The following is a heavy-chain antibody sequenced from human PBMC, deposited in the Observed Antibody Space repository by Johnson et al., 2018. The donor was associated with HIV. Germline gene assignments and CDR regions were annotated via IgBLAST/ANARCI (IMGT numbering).Heavy chain of an antibody. Sequence: EVQLVESGGGLVQPGGSLRLSCAASGFDFKSYAMTWVRQAPGKGLEWVSSISCNSDTIGYADSVKGRFAISRDNAKNSLYLQMNSLRAEDTALYYCAKGGPLFVDAFDIWGLGTMVTVSS. V-gene: IGHV3-9*01. CDR2: ISCNSDTI. J-gene: IGHJ3*02. CDR1: GFDFKSYA. CDR3: AKGGPLFVDAFDI. D-gene: IGHD3-3*01.